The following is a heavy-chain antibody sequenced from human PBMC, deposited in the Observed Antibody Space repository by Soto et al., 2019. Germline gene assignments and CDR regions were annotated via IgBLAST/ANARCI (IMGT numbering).Heavy chain of an antibody. D-gene: IGHD6-13*01. CDR1: GVTIRGYY. V-gene: IGHV4-59*01. J-gene: IGHJ5*02. CDR2: IYYTGGT. CDR3: ASGTLSTIAATES. Sequence: SETLSLTCNVSGVTIRGYYWNWIRQPPGKTLEWIGSIYYTGGTNYNPSLKSRVTISVDTSKNQFSLNFNSLTAADTAVYYCASGTLSTIAATESWGQGTLVTVSS.